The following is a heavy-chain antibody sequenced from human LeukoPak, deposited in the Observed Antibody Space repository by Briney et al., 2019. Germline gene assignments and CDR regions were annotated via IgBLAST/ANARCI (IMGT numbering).Heavy chain of an antibody. CDR1: GYTFTGYY. Sequence: ASVKVSCKASGYTFTGYYMHWVRQAPGQGLEWMGWINPNSGGTNYAQKFQGRVTMTRDTSISTAYMELSRLRSDDTAVYYCARDGDEAAAGTVDYYYMDVWGKGTTVTVSS. V-gene: IGHV1-2*02. CDR2: INPNSGGT. D-gene: IGHD6-13*01. CDR3: ARDGDEAAAGTVDYYYMDV. J-gene: IGHJ6*03.